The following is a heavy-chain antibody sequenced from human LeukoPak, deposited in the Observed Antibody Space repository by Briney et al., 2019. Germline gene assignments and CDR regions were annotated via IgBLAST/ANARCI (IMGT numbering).Heavy chain of an antibody. CDR3: ARDNAPYTSSSSGLGLFDY. D-gene: IGHD6-6*01. CDR2: ISSSSSYI. Sequence: GGSLRLSCAASGFTFSSYSMNWVRQAPGKGLEWVSSISSSSSYIYYADSVKGRFTISRDNAKNSLYLQMNSLRAEDTAVYFCARDNAPYTSSSSGLGLFDYWGQGTLVTVSS. J-gene: IGHJ4*02. V-gene: IGHV3-21*04. CDR1: GFTFSSYS.